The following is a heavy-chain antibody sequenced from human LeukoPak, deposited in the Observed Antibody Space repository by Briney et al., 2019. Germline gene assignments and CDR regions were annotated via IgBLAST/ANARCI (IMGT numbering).Heavy chain of an antibody. V-gene: IGHV1-18*01. CDR3: ARDSLWFGELSSYYYYYMGV. CDR2: ISAYNGNT. CDR1: GYTFTSYG. D-gene: IGHD3-10*01. J-gene: IGHJ6*03. Sequence: GASVKVSCKASGYTFTSYGISWVRQAPGQGLEWMGWISAYNGNTNYAQKLQGRVTMTTDTSTSTAYMELRSLRSDDTAVYYCARDSLWFGELSSYYYYYMGVWGKGTTVTISS.